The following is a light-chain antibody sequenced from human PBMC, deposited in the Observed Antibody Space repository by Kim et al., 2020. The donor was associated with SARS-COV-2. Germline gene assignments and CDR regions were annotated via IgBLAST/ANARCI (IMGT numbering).Light chain of an antibody. CDR3: QQFDNLPRARLT. CDR2: DAS. Sequence: DIQMTQSPSSLSASIGDRVTITCQASENINNNLHWYQQKPGKAPKLLIYDASNLQPGVPSRFSGGGSGTDYTFIISSLQPEDVATYFCQQFDNLPRARLTFGAGTKVEI. CDR1: ENINNN. J-gene: IGKJ4*01. V-gene: IGKV1-33*01.